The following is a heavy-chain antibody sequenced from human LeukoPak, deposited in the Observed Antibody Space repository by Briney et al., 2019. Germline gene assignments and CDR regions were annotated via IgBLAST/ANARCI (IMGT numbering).Heavy chain of an antibody. J-gene: IGHJ4*02. CDR3: AKDTNYGDYG. Sequence: GGSLRLSCAASGFTFSSYAMSWVRQAPGKGLEWVSAISGSGGSTYYADSVKGRFTISRDNSKNTLYLQMNSVRAEDTAFYYCAKDTNYGDYGWGQGTLVTVSS. CDR2: ISGSGGST. D-gene: IGHD4-17*01. CDR1: GFTFSSYA. V-gene: IGHV3-23*01.